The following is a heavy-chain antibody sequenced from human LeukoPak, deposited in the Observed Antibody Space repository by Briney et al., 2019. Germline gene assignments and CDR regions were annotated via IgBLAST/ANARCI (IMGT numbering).Heavy chain of an antibody. CDR1: GFTFSSYS. Sequence: GGSLRLSCAASGFTFSSYSMNWVRQAPGKGLEWVSYISSSSSAIYYADSVKGRFTISRDNAKNSLYLQMNSLRAEDTAVYYCARDRRYNGGPTDFDYWGQGTLVTVSS. D-gene: IGHD1-1*01. CDR2: ISSSSSAI. V-gene: IGHV3-48*01. J-gene: IGHJ4*02. CDR3: ARDRRYNGGPTDFDY.